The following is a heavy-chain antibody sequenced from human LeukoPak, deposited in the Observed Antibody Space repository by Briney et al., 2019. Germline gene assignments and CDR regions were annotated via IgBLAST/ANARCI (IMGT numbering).Heavy chain of an antibody. J-gene: IGHJ4*02. V-gene: IGHV1-3*01. CDR3: ARGLWTRTGSWAFDY. D-gene: IGHD6-13*01. CDR2: INAGNGNT. CDR1: GYTFTSYA. Sequence: ASVKVSCKASGYTFTSYAMNWVRQAPGQRLEWMGWINAGNGNTKYSQKFQGRVTITRDTSASTAYMELSSLRSEDTAVYYCARGLWTRTGSWAFDYWGQGTLVTVSS.